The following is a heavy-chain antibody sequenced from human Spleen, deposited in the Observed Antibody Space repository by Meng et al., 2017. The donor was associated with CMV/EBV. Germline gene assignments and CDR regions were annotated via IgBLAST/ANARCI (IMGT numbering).Heavy chain of an antibody. V-gene: IGHV4-39*01. CDR1: GGSISSSSYY. D-gene: IGHD5-18*01. CDR3: ASLGYSYGPYFDY. J-gene: IGHJ4*02. Sequence: GSLRLSCTVSGGSISSSSYYWGWIRQPPGKGLEWIGSIYYSGSTYYNPSLKSRVTISVDTSKNQFSLKLSSVTAADTAVYYCASLGYSYGPYFDYWGQGTLVTVSS. CDR2: IYYSGST.